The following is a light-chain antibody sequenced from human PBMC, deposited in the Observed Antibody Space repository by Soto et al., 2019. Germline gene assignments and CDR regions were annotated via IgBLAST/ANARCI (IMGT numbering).Light chain of an antibody. CDR2: EVT. CDR1: NSDVGGYNF. Sequence: QSALTQPPSASGSPGQSVTISCTGTNSDVGGYNFVSWYQQHPGTAPKLIIYEVTKRPSGVPDRFSGSKSGSTASLTVSGLQAEDEADDYCSSYAGSNNRFVFGTGTKLTVL. V-gene: IGLV2-8*01. J-gene: IGLJ1*01. CDR3: SSYAGSNNRFV.